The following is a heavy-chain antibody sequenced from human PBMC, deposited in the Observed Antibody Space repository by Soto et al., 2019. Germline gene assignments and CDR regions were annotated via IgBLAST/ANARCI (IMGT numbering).Heavy chain of an antibody. J-gene: IGHJ6*02. CDR3: ARGDSTDCSNGVCSFFYNHDMDV. CDR2: INPKSGGT. V-gene: IGHV1-2*04. D-gene: IGHD2-8*01. Sequence: EASVKVSCKASGYSFTDYHIHWVRQAPGHGLEWLGRINPKSGGTSTAQKFQGWVTMTTDTSISTASMELTRLTSDDTAIYYCARGDSTDCSNGVCSFFYNHDMDVWGQGTTVTVSS. CDR1: GYSFTDYH.